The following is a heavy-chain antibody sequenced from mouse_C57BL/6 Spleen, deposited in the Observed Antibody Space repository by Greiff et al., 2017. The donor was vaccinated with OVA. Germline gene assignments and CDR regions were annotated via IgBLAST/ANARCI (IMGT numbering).Heavy chain of an antibody. CDR2: INYDGSST. D-gene: IGHD4-1*01. Sequence: EVQVVESEGGLVQPGSSMKLSCTASGFTFSDYYMAWVRQVPEKGLEWVANINYDGSSTYYLDSLKSRFIISRDNAKNILCLQMSSLKSEDTATYYCAREGTGSWFAYWGQGTLVTVSA. J-gene: IGHJ3*01. V-gene: IGHV5-16*01. CDR3: AREGTGSWFAY. CDR1: GFTFSDYY.